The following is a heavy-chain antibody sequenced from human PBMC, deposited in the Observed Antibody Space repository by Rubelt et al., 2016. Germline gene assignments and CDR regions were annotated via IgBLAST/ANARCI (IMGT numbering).Heavy chain of an antibody. CDR1: GGSFSGYY. CDR3: ARGGRYYGSGSYQRHNWFDP. CDR2: INHSGST. V-gene: IGHV4-34*01. D-gene: IGHD3-10*01. Sequence: QVQLQQWGAGLLKPSETLSLTCAVYGGSFSGYYWSWIRQPPGKGLEWIGEINHSGSTNYNPSLKSRVTISVGTSKNQFSLKLSSVTAADTAVYYCARGGRYYGSGSYQRHNWFDPWGQGTLVTVSS. J-gene: IGHJ5*02.